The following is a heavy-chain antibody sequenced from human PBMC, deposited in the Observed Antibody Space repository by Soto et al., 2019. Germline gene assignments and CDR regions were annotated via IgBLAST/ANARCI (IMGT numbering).Heavy chain of an antibody. CDR3: ARGDLEYKTYGMDV. V-gene: IGHV1-69*13. CDR2: IIPIFGTA. J-gene: IGHJ6*02. D-gene: IGHD1-1*01. Sequence: SVKVSCKASGGAFSSYAISWVRQAPGQGLEWMGGIIPIFGTANYAQKFQGRVTITADESTSTAYMELSSLRSEDTAVYYCARGDLEYKTYGMDVWGQGTTVTVSS. CDR1: GGAFSSYA.